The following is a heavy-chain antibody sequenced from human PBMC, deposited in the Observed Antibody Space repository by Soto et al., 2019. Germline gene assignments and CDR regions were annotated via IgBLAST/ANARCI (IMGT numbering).Heavy chain of an antibody. CDR2: INHSGST. CDR1: GGSFSGYY. J-gene: IGHJ4*02. CDR3: AREGGVDCSSTSCYLDY. D-gene: IGHD2-2*01. Sequence: PSETLSLTCAVYGGSFSGYYWSWIRQPPGKGLEWIGEINHSGSTNYNPSLKSRVTISVDTSKNQFSLKLSSVTAADTAVYYCAREGGVDCSSTSCYLDYWGQGTLVTVSS. V-gene: IGHV4-34*01.